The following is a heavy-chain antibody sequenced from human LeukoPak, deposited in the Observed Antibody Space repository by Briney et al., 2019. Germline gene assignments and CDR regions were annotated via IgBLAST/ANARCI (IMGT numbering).Heavy chain of an antibody. Sequence: SETLSLTCTVSGGSISSYYWSWIRQPPGKGLEWIGYIYYSGSTNYNPSLKSRVTISVDTSKNQFSLKLSSVTAADTAVYYCARVDTAMVPYFDYWGQGTLVTVSS. CDR3: ARVDTAMVPYFDY. CDR1: GGSISSYY. J-gene: IGHJ4*02. D-gene: IGHD5-18*01. V-gene: IGHV4-59*01. CDR2: IYYSGST.